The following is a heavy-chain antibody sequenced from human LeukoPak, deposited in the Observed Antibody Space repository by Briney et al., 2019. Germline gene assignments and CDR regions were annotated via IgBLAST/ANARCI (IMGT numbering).Heavy chain of an antibody. CDR3: ARHDWFDP. V-gene: IGHV3-66*04. CDR1: GITFSSYA. Sequence: PGGSLRLSCAASGITFSSYAMSWVRQAPGMGLEWVSVLYSTGETYYADSVKGRFIISRDNSKNTLYLQMNNLRAEDTAVYYCARHDWFDPWGRGTLVTVSS. CDR2: LYSTGET. J-gene: IGHJ5*02.